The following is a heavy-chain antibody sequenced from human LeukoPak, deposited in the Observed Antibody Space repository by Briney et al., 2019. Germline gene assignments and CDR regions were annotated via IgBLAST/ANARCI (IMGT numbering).Heavy chain of an antibody. Sequence: GGSLRLSCAASGFTFSNYWMSWVRQAPGKGLEWVANINEEGSGKYSVDSVKGRFTISRDNARNSLYLQMNSVRVEDTALYFCARGRSIANWGQGTLVTVSS. CDR1: GFTFSNYW. J-gene: IGHJ4*02. V-gene: IGHV3-7*01. CDR2: INEEGSGK. CDR3: ARGRSIAN.